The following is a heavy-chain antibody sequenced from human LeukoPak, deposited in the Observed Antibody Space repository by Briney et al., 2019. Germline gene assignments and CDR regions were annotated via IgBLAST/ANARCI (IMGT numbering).Heavy chain of an antibody. CDR2: MNPNSGNT. V-gene: IGHV1-8*01. Sequence: GASVKVSCKASGYTFTSYDINWVRQATGQGLEWMGWMNPNSGNTGYAQKFQGRVTMTEDTSTDTAYMGLSSLRSEDTAVYYCATGVLLWFGELSGGGGMDVWGQGTTVTVSS. CDR3: ATGVLLWFGELSGGGGMDV. CDR1: GYTFTSYD. D-gene: IGHD3-10*01. J-gene: IGHJ6*02.